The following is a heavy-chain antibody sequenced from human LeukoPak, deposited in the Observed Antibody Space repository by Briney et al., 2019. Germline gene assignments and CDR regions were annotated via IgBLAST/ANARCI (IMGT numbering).Heavy chain of an antibody. CDR2: ISGGGKST. CDR3: AKVKSPDYDILTGYDF. V-gene: IGHV3-23*01. D-gene: IGHD3-9*01. Sequence: HPGGSLRLSCAASGFTFDYYAMNWVRQAPGRGMEWVSTISGGGKSTYYGDSVKGRFTISRDNSKNTLHLQMNSLRVEDTAVYFCAKVKSPDYDILTGYDFWGQGTQVTVSS. J-gene: IGHJ4*02. CDR1: GFTFDYYA.